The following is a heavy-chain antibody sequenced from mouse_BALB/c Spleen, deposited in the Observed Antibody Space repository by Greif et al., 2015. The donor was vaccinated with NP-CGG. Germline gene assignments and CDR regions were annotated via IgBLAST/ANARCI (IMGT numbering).Heavy chain of an antibody. CDR2: ISDGGSYT. Sequence: EVQGVESGGGLVKPGGSLKLSCAASGFTFSDYYMYWVRQTPEKRLEWVATISDGGSYTYYPDSVKGRFTISRDNAKNNLYLQMSSLKSEDTAMYYCARAYYGNYGAMDYWGQGTSVTVSS. J-gene: IGHJ4*01. V-gene: IGHV5-4*02. CDR1: GFTFSDYY. CDR3: ARAYYGNYGAMDY. D-gene: IGHD2-10*01.